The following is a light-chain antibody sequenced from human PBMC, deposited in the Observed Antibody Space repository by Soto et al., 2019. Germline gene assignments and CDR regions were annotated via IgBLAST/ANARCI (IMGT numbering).Light chain of an antibody. V-gene: IGLV7-43*01. CDR3: LFCYGDGVV. CDR2: STT. Sequence: QAVVTQEPSLTVSPGGTVTLTCASSTGPVTSGYYPNWFQQRPGQPPRALIYSTTYKQPWTPARFSGSLLGGKAALTLSDAQPEDEADYYCLFCYGDGVVFGGGTKLTVL. J-gene: IGLJ2*01. CDR1: TGPVTSGYY.